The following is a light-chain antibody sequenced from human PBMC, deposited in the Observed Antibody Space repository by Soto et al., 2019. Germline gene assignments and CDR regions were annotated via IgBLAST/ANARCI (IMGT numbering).Light chain of an antibody. CDR3: SSHTSSTALV. CDR2: DVT. CDR1: DSDIGGYDH. V-gene: IGLV2-14*03. J-gene: IGLJ1*01. Sequence: SALTQPASVSASPGQSIALSCTGTDSDIGGYDHVSWYQQHPGKAPKLLIYDVTNRPSGVSSRFSGSKAGRTASLTISGLQTEDEADYYCSSHTSSTALVFGTGTKLTVL.